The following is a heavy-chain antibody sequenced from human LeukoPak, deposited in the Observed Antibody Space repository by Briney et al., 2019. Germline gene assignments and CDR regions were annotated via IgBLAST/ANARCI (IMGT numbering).Heavy chain of an antibody. V-gene: IGHV1-8*01. Sequence: ASVKVSCKASGYTFTSYDINWARQATGQGLEWMGWMNPNSGNTGYSQKFQGRVTMTRNTSISTAYMELSSLRSDDTAVYYCATSRQIAVAGRSCFDYWGQGTLVTVSS. CDR3: ATSRQIAVAGRSCFDY. CDR2: MNPNSGNT. CDR1: GYTFTSYD. D-gene: IGHD6-19*01. J-gene: IGHJ4*02.